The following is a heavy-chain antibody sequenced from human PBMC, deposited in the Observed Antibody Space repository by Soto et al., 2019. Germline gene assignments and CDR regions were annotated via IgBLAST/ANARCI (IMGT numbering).Heavy chain of an antibody. CDR1: LFTVTSQA. D-gene: IGHD5-12*01. CDR2: ISSKGDSM. J-gene: IGHJ4*02. CDR3: VKDRAIDN. V-gene: IGHV3-64D*08. Sequence: PVWSLRLSCSFSLFTVTSQAMHLVRQAPGKGLSYVSSISSKGDSMYYADSVKGRFTISRDNSKNTLYLQMSSLRVEDTALYYCVKDRAIDNWGQGTLVTVSS.